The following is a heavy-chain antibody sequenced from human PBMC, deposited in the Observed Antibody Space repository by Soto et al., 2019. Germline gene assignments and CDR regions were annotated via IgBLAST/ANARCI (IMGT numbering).Heavy chain of an antibody. CDR1: GGSISSGDCY. D-gene: IGHD6-6*01. CDR3: ARTSHSSSSGEGH. CDR2: IYYSGNT. J-gene: IGHJ4*02. Sequence: SETLSLTCTVSGGSISSGDCYWSWIRQHPGKGLEWLGHIYYSGNTHYNPSLKSRVTISVDTSKNHFSLRLASVTAADTAIYYCARTSHSSSSGEGHWGQGTLVTVSS. V-gene: IGHV4-31*03.